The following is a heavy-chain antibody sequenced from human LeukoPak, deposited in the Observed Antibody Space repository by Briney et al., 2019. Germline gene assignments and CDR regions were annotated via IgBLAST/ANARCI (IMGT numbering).Heavy chain of an antibody. CDR2: ISYDGSNQ. Sequence: GGSLRLSCAASGFTFSSYAMDWVRQAPGKGLEWVAVISYDGSNQHKADSVRGRFTISRDNSKNTLYLQMNSLRAEDTAVYYCVREGVGSYSEYWGQGTLVTVSS. J-gene: IGHJ4*02. CDR1: GFTFSSYA. D-gene: IGHD3-10*01. V-gene: IGHV3-30*04. CDR3: VREGVGSYSEY.